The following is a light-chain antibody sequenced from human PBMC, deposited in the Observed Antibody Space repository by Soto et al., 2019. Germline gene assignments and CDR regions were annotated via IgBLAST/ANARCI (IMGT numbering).Light chain of an antibody. CDR3: QQCNSWPWT. V-gene: IGKV1-5*03. Sequence: DIQMTQSPSTLSASVGDRVTIICRASQSITSWLAWYQQKPGKAPKLLIYKASSLESGVPSRFSGSGSGTEFTLTISSLQPDDFAIYYCQQCNSWPWTFGQGTKVEIK. CDR1: QSITSW. CDR2: KAS. J-gene: IGKJ1*01.